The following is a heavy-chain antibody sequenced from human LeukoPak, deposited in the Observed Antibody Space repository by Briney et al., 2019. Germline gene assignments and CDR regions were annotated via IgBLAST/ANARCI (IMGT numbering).Heavy chain of an antibody. J-gene: IGHJ4*02. CDR2: INPNSGGT. CDR1: GYTFTGYY. Sequence: ASVKVSCKASGYTFTGYYMHWVRQAPGQGLEWMGWINPNSGGTNYAQKFQGRVTMTRDTSISTAYMELSRLRSGDTAVYYCARDQIPVAGIFFDYWGQGTLVTVSS. CDR3: ARDQIPVAGIFFDY. V-gene: IGHV1-2*02. D-gene: IGHD6-19*01.